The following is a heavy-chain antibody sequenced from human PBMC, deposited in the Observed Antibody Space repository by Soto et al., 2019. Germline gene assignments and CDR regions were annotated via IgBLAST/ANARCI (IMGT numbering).Heavy chain of an antibody. V-gene: IGHV4-31*03. CDR1: GGSISSGGYY. D-gene: IGHD6-13*01. Sequence: TSETLSLTCTVSGGSISSGGYYWSLIRQHPGKGLGWIGYIYYSGSTYYNPSLKSRVTISVDTSKNQFSLKLSSVTAADRAVYYCARDRGPSSTHYLYGMDVWVQGSKVTV. J-gene: IGHJ6*01. CDR3: ARDRGPSSTHYLYGMDV. CDR2: IYYSGST.